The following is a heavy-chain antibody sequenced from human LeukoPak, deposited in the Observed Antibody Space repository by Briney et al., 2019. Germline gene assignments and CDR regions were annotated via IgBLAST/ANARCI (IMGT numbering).Heavy chain of an antibody. Sequence: EGSLRLSCVASGFMFDDYDMSWVRQAPGKGLEWVSNINWKGGYIGYADSVKGRFTISRDNAKNSLYLQMNSLRAEDTAVYYCAELGITMIGGVWGKGTTVTISS. CDR1: GFMFDDYD. J-gene: IGHJ6*04. CDR2: INWKGGYI. D-gene: IGHD3-10*02. CDR3: AELGITMIGGV. V-gene: IGHV3-20*04.